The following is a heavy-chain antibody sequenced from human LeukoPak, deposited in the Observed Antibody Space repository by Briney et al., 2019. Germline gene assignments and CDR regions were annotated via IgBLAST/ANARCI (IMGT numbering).Heavy chain of an antibody. Sequence: PGGSLRLSCAASGFTFSSYAMSWVRQAPGKGLRWVSAISSSGSTIYYADSVKGRFIISRDNAQNSPFLQMNSLRAEDTAVYYCARAPRDFLDYYNYYMDVWGKGTTVTISS. J-gene: IGHJ6*03. CDR2: ISSSGSTI. V-gene: IGHV3-48*03. CDR3: ARAPRDFLDYYNYYMDV. CDR1: GFTFSSYA. D-gene: IGHD3/OR15-3a*01.